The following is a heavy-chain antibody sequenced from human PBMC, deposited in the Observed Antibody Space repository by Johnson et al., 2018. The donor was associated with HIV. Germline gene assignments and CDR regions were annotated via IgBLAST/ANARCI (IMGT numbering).Heavy chain of an antibody. D-gene: IGHD6-19*01. J-gene: IGHJ3*02. Sequence: VQLVESGGGLVQPGRSLRLSCAASGFTFDDYAMHWVRQAPGKGLEWVSGISWNSGSIGYADSLRGRFTISRDNAKNSLYLQVNSLRADDTALYYCAKVFKVRVAGAFDIWCQGTMVTVSS. CDR1: GFTFDDYA. V-gene: IGHV3-9*01. CDR3: AKVFKVRVAGAFDI. CDR2: ISWNSGSI.